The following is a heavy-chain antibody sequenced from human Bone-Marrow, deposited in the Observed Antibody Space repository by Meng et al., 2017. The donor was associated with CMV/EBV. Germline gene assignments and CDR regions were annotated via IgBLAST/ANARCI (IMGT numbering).Heavy chain of an antibody. CDR1: GYTFTSYD. Sequence: ASVKVSCKASGYTFTSYDINWVRQATGQGLEWMGWMNPNSGNTGYAQKFQGRVTMTRNTSISTAYMELSSLRSEDTAVYYCARAFSGYDGINDGHYYGMDVWGQGTTVTVSS. CDR2: MNPNSGNT. J-gene: IGHJ6*02. D-gene: IGHD5-12*01. CDR3: ARAFSGYDGINDGHYYGMDV. V-gene: IGHV1-8*01.